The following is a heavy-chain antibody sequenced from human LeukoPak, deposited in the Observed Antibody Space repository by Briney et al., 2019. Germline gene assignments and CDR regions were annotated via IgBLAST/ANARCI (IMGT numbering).Heavy chain of an antibody. Sequence: GGSLRLSCAASGFTFSTYAMSWVRQAPGKGLEWVSGISGLSGSTYYADSVKGRFTVSRDNSKSTLYLQMNSLRVEDTAVYYCGGIPNWNGLASAFDIWGQGTMVTVSS. CDR3: GGIPNWNGLASAFDI. D-gene: IGHD1-1*01. CDR1: GFTFSTYA. V-gene: IGHV3-23*01. CDR2: ISGLSGST. J-gene: IGHJ3*02.